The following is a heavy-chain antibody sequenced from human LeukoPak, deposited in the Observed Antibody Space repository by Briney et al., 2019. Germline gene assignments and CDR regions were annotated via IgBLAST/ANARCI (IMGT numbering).Heavy chain of an antibody. CDR1: GFTFSSYG. J-gene: IGHJ1*01. CDR3: ERTLNGSYRQYDD. CDR2: ISYDGSNK. Sequence: PGRSLRLSCAASGFTFSSYGMDWVRQAPGKGLEWVAFISYDGSNKYYADSVKGRFTISRDNSKNSLYLQMNSLRAEDTAVYYCERTLNGSYRQYDDWGEGTPVS. D-gene: IGHD1-26*01. V-gene: IGHV3-30-3*01.